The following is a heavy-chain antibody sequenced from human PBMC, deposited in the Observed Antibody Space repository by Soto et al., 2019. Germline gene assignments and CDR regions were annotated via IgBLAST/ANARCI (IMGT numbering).Heavy chain of an antibody. D-gene: IGHD4-17*01. CDR1: GGTFSSYA. V-gene: IGHV1-69*06. CDR3: ARPSAATTSTGWYFDY. J-gene: IGHJ4*02. CDR2: IIPIFGTA. Sequence: SVKVSCKASGGTFSSYAISWVRQAPGQGLEWMGGIIPIFGTANYAQKFQGRVTITADKSTSTAYMELSSLRSEDTAVYYCARPSAATTSTGWYFDYWGQGTLVTVSS.